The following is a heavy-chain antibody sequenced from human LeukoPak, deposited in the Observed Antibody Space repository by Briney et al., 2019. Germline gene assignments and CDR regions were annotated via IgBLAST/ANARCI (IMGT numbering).Heavy chain of an antibody. CDR2: INSDGSST. CDR1: GFTFSSYW. D-gene: IGHD5-12*01. V-gene: IGHV3-74*01. Sequence: GGSLRLSCAASGFTFSSYWMHWVRQAPGKGLVWVSRINSDGSSTSYADSVKGRFTISRDNAKNTLYLQMNSLRAEDTAVYYCARDGMWLPWAYYYYYYMDVWGKGTTVTVSS. CDR3: ARDGMWLPWAYYYYYYMDV. J-gene: IGHJ6*03.